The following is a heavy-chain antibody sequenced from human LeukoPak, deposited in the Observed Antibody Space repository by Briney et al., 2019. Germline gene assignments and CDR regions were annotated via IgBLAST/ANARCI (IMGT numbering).Heavy chain of an antibody. J-gene: IGHJ5*02. CDR3: ARAKGYSYVWFDP. V-gene: IGHV3-66*01. CDR1: XXTVSSNY. CDR2: IYSGGST. Sequence: PGXSLRXSXXXXXXTVSSNYMSWVRQAPGKGLEWVSVIYSGGSTYYADSVKGRFTISRDNSKNTLYLQMNSLRAEDTAVYYCARAKGYSYVWFDPWGQGTLVTVSS. D-gene: IGHD5-18*01.